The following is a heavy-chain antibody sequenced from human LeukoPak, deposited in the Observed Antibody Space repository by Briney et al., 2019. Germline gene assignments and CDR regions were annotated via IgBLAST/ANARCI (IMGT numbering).Heavy chain of an antibody. V-gene: IGHV3-7*01. J-gene: IGHJ4*02. D-gene: IGHD6-13*01. CDR2: IKEDGSER. CDR1: GFSFSSYW. Sequence: GGSLRLSCGASGFSFSSYWMSWVRETPGKGLEWVANIKEDGSERYYVDSVKGRFTISRDNADNSMYLQMNSLRAEDTAVYYCGRVIAGAIDYWGQGTLVTVSS. CDR3: GRVIAGAIDY.